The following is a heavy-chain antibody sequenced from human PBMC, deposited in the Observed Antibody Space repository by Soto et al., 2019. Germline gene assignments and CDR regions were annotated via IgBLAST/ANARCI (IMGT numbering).Heavy chain of an antibody. CDR3: ARALGSSPLSY. V-gene: IGHV4-31*03. D-gene: IGHD6-6*01. Sequence: QVHLQESGPGLVKPSQTLSLTCTVSGDSVSSNQYYWSWIRQVPGKGLEWIGYTYHTGITHSNPSLQSRISMSVDTSKNQFSLKMSSVTAADTAVYYCARALGSSPLSYWGQGTQVTVSS. CDR1: GDSVSSNQYY. CDR2: TYHTGIT. J-gene: IGHJ4*02.